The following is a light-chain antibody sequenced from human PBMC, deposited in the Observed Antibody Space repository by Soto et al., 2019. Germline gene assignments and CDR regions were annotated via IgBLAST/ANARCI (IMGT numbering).Light chain of an antibody. CDR3: QHYGNSRT. J-gene: IGKJ1*01. CDR2: GAS. CDR1: QSVSTSY. Sequence: EVVLTQSPGTLSLSPGGRATLSCRASQSVSTSYLAWYQQKPGQAPRLLIYGASSRATGIPDRFSGSGSGTDFTLTISRLEPEDFAVYYCQHYGNSRTFGQGTKVEIK. V-gene: IGKV3-20*01.